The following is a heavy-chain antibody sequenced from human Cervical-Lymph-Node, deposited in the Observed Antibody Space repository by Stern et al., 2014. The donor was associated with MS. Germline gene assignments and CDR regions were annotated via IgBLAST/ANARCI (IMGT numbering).Heavy chain of an antibody. CDR3: ASGSLEGFDP. Sequence: QVQLLQPGAEVKKPGASVKVSCKASGYTFTILWLTLVRQYPGHGLEWMVWISAYNGNTNHAQKFQARVTLTTEASTNTAYMELRSLTSDDTAVYFCASGSLEGFDPWGQGTLVTVSS. D-gene: IGHD5-24*01. J-gene: IGHJ5*02. V-gene: IGHV1-18*01. CDR1: GYTFTILW. CDR2: ISAYNGNT.